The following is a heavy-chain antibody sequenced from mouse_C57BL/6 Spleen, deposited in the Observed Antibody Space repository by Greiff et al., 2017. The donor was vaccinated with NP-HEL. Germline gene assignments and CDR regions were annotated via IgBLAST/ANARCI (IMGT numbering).Heavy chain of an antibody. CDR3: ARLGYYGSSGFDY. CDR2: IYPGSGNT. V-gene: IGHV1-76*01. CDR1: GYTFTDYY. J-gene: IGHJ2*01. Sequence: QVHVKQSGAELVRPGASVKLSCKASGYTFTDYYINWVKQRPGQGLEWIARIYPGSGNTYYNEKFKGKATLTAEKSSSTAYMQLSSLTTEDSAVYFCARLGYYGSSGFDYWGQGTTLTVSS. D-gene: IGHD1-1*01.